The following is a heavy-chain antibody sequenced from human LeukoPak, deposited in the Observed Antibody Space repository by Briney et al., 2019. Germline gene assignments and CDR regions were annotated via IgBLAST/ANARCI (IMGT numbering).Heavy chain of an antibody. V-gene: IGHV3-23*01. D-gene: IGHD3-3*01. Sequence: PGGSLRLSCAASGFTFDDYAMHWVRQAPGKGLEWVSAISGSGGNTYYADSVKGRFTISRDNSKNTLYLQMNSLRAEDTAVYYCARTYDFGRGPPGDAFDNWGQGTLVTVPS. CDR1: GFTFDDYA. CDR2: ISGSGGNT. J-gene: IGHJ3*02. CDR3: ARTYDFGRGPPGDAFDN.